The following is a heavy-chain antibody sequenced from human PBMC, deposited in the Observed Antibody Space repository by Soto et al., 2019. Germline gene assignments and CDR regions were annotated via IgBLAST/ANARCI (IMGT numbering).Heavy chain of an antibody. Sequence: SETLSLTCTVSGGSISSGTYSWGWIRQPPGKGLEWIGTFYYSGSTYYNPSLKSRVTISVDTSKNQFSLKVSSVTAADTAVYYCARLGGYCTTSCYGYYGMDVWGQGTTVTRSS. D-gene: IGHD2-8*01. V-gene: IGHV4-39*01. CDR1: GGSISSGTYS. CDR3: ARLGGYCTTSCYGYYGMDV. CDR2: FYYSGST. J-gene: IGHJ6*02.